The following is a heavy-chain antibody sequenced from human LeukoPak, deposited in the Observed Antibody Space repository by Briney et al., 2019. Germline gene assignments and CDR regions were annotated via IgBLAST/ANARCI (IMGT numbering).Heavy chain of an antibody. CDR3: ARGVAGVYFYYYMDV. CDR1: GYTFTGYC. CDR2: INPNNGDT. D-gene: IGHD1-14*01. V-gene: IGHV1-2*02. Sequence: ASVKVSCKASGYTFTGYCMHWVRQAPGQGLEWMGWINPNNGDTHYAQKFQGTVTMTRDTSISTAYMELSSLRSDDTAVYYCARGVAGVYFYYYMDVWGKGTTVTVSS. J-gene: IGHJ6*03.